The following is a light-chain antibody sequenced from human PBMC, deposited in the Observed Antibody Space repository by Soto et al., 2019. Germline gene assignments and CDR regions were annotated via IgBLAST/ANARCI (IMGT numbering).Light chain of an antibody. J-gene: IGKJ4*01. CDR3: QQYGSSPPLT. CDR1: QSVSSSY. V-gene: IGKV3-20*01. Sequence: EIVLTQSPGTLSLSPGERATLSCRTSQSVSSSYLAWYQHKPGQAPRLLIYGASSRATGISDMFSGSGSGTDFTLTISRLEPEDFAVYYCQQYGSSPPLTFGGGTKVEIK. CDR2: GAS.